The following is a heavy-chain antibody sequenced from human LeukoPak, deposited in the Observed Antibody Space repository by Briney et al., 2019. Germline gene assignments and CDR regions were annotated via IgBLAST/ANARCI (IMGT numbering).Heavy chain of an antibody. V-gene: IGHV4-4*07. Sequence: SETLSLTCTVSGGSISSYYCSWIRQPAGKGLEWIGRIYTSGSTNYNPSLKSRVTMSVDTSKNQFSLKLSSVTAADTAVYYCARKGVTTGAFDIWGQGKMVTVSS. J-gene: IGHJ3*02. CDR2: IYTSGST. D-gene: IGHD4-17*01. CDR3: ARKGVTTGAFDI. CDR1: GGSISSYY.